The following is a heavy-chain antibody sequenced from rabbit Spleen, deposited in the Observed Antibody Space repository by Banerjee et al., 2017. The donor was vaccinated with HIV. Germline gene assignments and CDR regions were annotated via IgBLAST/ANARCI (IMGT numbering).Heavy chain of an antibody. CDR2: IQAGGNGNT. D-gene: IGHD6-1*01. CDR3: ERDNVGDVGYGYGDL. Sequence: QEQLVEFGGGLVQPEGSLTLTCTASGYSFSSNYYMVWVRQAPGKGLEWIGCIQAGGNGNTYYASWAKGRFTISRTSSTTVTLQMTSLTAADTATYFCERDNVGDVGYGYGDLWGPGTLVTVS. V-gene: IGHV1S45*01. J-gene: IGHJ6*01. CDR1: GYSFSSNYY.